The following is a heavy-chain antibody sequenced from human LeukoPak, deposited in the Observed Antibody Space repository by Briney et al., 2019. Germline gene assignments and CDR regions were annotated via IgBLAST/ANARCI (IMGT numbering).Heavy chain of an antibody. D-gene: IGHD3-10*01. V-gene: IGHV4-34*01. CDR1: GGSLSGYY. Sequence: SETLSLTCAVYGGSLSGYYWSWIRQPPGKGLEWIGEINQSGSTKYNPSFESRVTISVDTSKNQLSLKLSSVTAADTAVYYCARGPGSGSYFAWFDPWGQGDLVTVSS. CDR3: ARGPGSGSYFAWFDP. J-gene: IGHJ5*02. CDR2: INQSGST.